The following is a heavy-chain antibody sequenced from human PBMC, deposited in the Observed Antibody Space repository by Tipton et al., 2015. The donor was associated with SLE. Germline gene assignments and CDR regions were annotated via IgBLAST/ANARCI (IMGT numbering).Heavy chain of an antibody. D-gene: IGHD1-26*01. CDR3: ARATNAEGVFDY. CDR1: GGSISSLS. Sequence: TLSLTCTVSGGSISSLSWSWIRQPPGKRLEWIGYIFHTGSTNYNPSLKSRVAMSVDMSKNQFSLKLTSVTAADTAVYYCARATNAEGVFDYWGQGTLVTVSS. CDR2: IFHTGST. J-gene: IGHJ4*02. V-gene: IGHV4-59*08.